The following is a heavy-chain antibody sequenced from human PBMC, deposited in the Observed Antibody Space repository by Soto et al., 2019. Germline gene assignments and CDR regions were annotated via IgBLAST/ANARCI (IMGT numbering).Heavy chain of an antibody. D-gene: IGHD3-22*01. J-gene: IGHJ4*02. V-gene: IGHV4-59*08. CDR1: GGSITSYY. CDR3: ARSRGGYFGY. CDR2: IYYSGSP. Sequence: SETLSLTCTVSGGSITSYYWSWIRQPPGKGLEWIGHIYYSGSPNYNPSLKSRVTISVDTSKSQFSLKLSSVTAADTAVYYCARSRGGYFGYWGQGTLVTVSS.